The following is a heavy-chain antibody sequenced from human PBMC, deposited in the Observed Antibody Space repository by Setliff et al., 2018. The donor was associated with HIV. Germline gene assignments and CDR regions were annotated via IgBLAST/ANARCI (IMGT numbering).Heavy chain of an antibody. J-gene: IGHJ4*02. D-gene: IGHD5-18*01. CDR1: GGSISSHY. CDR2: ISYSGIS. V-gene: IGHV4-59*08. Sequence: SETLSLTCTVSGGSISSHYWSWIRQPPGKGPEWIGYISYSGISNYNPSLKSRVTISLDTSKNHFSLQLRSVTAADTAVYYCARQGAGYSDDYWGQGTLVTVSS. CDR3: ARQGAGYSDDY.